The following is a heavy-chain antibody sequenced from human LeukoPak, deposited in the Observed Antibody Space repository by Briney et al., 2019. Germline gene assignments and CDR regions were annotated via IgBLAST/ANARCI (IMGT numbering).Heavy chain of an antibody. CDR3: AKGTYYYDSSGYYGGYYFDY. CDR1: GFTVSSHD. J-gene: IGHJ4*02. V-gene: IGHV3-23*01. CDR2: IIGCCGST. Sequence: GRTLRLSCAVAGFTVSSHDMSWVRQAAGKLLEWVAAIIGCCGSTYYADSVKGRFTISRDNSKNTLYLQMNSLRAEDTAVYYCAKGTYYYDSSGYYGGYYFDYWGQGTLVTVSS. D-gene: IGHD3-22*01.